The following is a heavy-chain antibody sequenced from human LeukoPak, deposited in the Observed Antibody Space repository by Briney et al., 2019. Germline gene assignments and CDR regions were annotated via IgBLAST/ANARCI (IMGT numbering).Heavy chain of an antibody. D-gene: IGHD3-22*01. V-gene: IGHV3-21*01. CDR3: ARGDSSGYYSRYYFDY. CDR2: ISSSSGYI. Sequence: GGSLRLSCAVSGFTLSDHNMDWVRRAPGKGLEWVSSISSSSGYIYYTDSVKGRFTISRDNAKNSVYLQMNSLRAEDTAVYYCARGDSSGYYSRYYFDYWGQGTLVTVSS. J-gene: IGHJ4*02. CDR1: GFTLSDHN.